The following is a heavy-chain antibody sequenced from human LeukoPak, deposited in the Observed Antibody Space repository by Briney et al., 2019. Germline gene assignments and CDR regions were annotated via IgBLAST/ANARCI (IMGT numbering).Heavy chain of an antibody. J-gene: IGHJ4*02. Sequence: GASVKVSCKSSGYTFTSYGISWVRQAPRQGLEWMGWISAYNGNTNYAQKLQGRVTMTTDTSTSTAYMELRSLRSDDTAVYYCARDRYCSSTSCYPRLTHFDYWGQGTLVTVSS. CDR2: ISAYNGNT. V-gene: IGHV1-18*01. CDR1: GYTFTSYG. CDR3: ARDRYCSSTSCYPRLTHFDY. D-gene: IGHD2-2*01.